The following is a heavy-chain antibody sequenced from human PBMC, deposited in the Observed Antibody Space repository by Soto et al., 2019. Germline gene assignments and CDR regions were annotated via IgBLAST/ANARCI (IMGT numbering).Heavy chain of an antibody. Sequence: QLVESGGGLVQPGRSLRLSCAASGFRFDDYAMHWVRQAPGKGLEWVSGISWSSGSIGYAASVKGRFTISRDNDGNSLFLQMNGLRSDDTALYYCARTTVTTGFYYGMDLWGQGPMVTVSS. V-gene: IGHV3-9*01. CDR3: ARTTVTTGFYYGMDL. J-gene: IGHJ6*02. CDR2: ISWSSGSI. CDR1: GFRFDDYA. D-gene: IGHD4-17*01.